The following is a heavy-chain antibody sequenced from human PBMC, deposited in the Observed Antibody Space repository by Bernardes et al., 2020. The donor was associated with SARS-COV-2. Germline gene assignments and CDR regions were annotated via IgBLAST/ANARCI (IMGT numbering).Heavy chain of an antibody. D-gene: IGHD3-3*01. V-gene: IGHV3-23*01. CDR3: AKDDDRPLFGAPGFDS. Sequence: GGSLRLSCAASGFTFSDYYMSWVRQAPGKGLEWVSGISGSGNTTYYADSVKGRFTISRDNSKNTLFLQMDSLRAEDTAVYYCAKDDDRPLFGAPGFDSWGQGTLVTVSS. J-gene: IGHJ4*02. CDR2: ISGSGNTT. CDR1: GFTFSDYY.